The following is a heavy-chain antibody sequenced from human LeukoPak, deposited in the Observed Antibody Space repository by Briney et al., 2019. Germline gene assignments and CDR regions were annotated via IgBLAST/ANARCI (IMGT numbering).Heavy chain of an antibody. J-gene: IGHJ4*02. CDR3: ARERSRNQHFFY. CDR2: IYYSGST. V-gene: IGHV4-39*02. CDR1: GGSISSSSYY. Sequence: SETLSLTCTVSGGSISSSSYYWGWIRQPPGKGLEWIGSIYYSGSTYYNPSLESRVTISVDTSKNQFSLKLSSVTAADTAVYYCARERSRNQHFFYWGQGTLVTVSS. D-gene: IGHD1-14*01.